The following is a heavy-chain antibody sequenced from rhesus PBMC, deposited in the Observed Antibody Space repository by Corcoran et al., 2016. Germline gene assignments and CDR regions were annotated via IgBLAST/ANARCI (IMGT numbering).Heavy chain of an antibody. CDR1: GFSFSNYG. CDR2: ITNGGGST. CDR3: ARGKWAATDNRFDV. V-gene: IGHV3S5*01. Sequence: EVQLVESGGDLVQLGGSRRLSCSASGFSFSNYGMTWIRQAPGKGLEWVAYITNGGGSTFYSNSVKDRFIISRDNSKNTLSLQMNSLRTEDTAMYFCARGKWAATDNRFDVWGAGVPVTVSS. D-gene: IGHD4-29*01. J-gene: IGHJ5-1*01.